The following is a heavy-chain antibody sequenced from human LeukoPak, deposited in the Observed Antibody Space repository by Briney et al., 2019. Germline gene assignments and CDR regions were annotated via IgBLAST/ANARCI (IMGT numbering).Heavy chain of an antibody. Sequence: GGSLRLSCAASGFTFSGYTMNWVRQAPGTGLEWVSSISSSSSSIYYADSVKGRFTISRDKAKNSLYLQMNSLRAEDTAVYYCARSGYNWNDVIFFDYWGQGILVTVSS. V-gene: IGHV3-21*01. CDR2: ISSSSSSI. J-gene: IGHJ4*02. D-gene: IGHD1-1*01. CDR1: GFTFSGYT. CDR3: ARSGYNWNDVIFFDY.